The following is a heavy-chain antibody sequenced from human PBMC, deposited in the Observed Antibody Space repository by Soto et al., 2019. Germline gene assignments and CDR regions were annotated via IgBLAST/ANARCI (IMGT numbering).Heavy chain of an antibody. D-gene: IGHD3-10*01. Sequence: LSLTCAVSGGSVSGAGYSWSWIRQPPGGGLEWIGYIYHSGTTLYNTSLTTRLTMSLDRSNNRFSLTLNSMTAADTAVYYCARAQFYSGSGNCYNLRFDPWGQGTQVTVSS. CDR2: IYHSGTT. V-gene: IGHV4-30-2*01. CDR1: GGSVSGAGYS. CDR3: ARAQFYSGSGNCYNLRFDP. J-gene: IGHJ5*02.